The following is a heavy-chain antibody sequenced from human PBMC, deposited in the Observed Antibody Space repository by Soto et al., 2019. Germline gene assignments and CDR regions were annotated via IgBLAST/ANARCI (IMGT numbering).Heavy chain of an antibody. CDR1: GFTFSGDW. V-gene: IGHV3-74*01. J-gene: IGHJ5*02. CDR3: VRDHGVA. D-gene: IGHD4-17*01. CDR2: IDGDGSPT. Sequence: EVRLVESGGGLVQPGGSLRLSCAASGFTFSGDWMHWVRQAPGKGLVWVSRIDGDGSPTNYADSVVGRFTISRDNAKNTLDLQMNSLRVDDTAVYYCVRDHGVAWGQGTLVIVSS.